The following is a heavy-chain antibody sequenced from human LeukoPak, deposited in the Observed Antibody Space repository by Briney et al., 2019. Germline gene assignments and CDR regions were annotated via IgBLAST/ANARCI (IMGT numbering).Heavy chain of an antibody. D-gene: IGHD3-22*01. J-gene: IGHJ4*02. V-gene: IGHV3-23*01. CDR1: GFTFSSHA. Sequence: GGSLRLSCAASGFTFSSHAMSWVRQAPGKGLEWVSAISGSGGSTYYADSVKGRFTISRDNSKNTLYLQMNSPRAEDTAVYYCAKGADYYDSSGYYWGIHFDYWGQGTLVTVSS. CDR3: AKGADYYDSSGYYWGIHFDY. CDR2: ISGSGGST.